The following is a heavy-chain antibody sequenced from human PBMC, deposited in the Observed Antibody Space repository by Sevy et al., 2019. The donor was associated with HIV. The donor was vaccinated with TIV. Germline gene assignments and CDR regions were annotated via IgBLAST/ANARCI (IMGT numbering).Heavy chain of an antibody. CDR2: IWYDGSNK. J-gene: IGHJ6*02. Sequence: GGSLRLSCAASGFTFSSYGMHWVRQAPGKGLEWVAVIWYDGSNKYYADSVKGRFTISRDNSKNTLKLKMNSLRAEDTAVYYCAREGVLRFLEWLFPPYYYYYYGMDVWGQGTTVTVSS. V-gene: IGHV3-33*01. CDR3: AREGVLRFLEWLFPPYYYYYYGMDV. D-gene: IGHD3-3*01. CDR1: GFTFSSYG.